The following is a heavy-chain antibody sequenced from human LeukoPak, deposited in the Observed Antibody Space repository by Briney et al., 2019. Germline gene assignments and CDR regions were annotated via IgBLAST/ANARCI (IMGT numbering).Heavy chain of an antibody. CDR1: GSTFSNYR. V-gene: IGHV3-48*02. CDR3: ARDRSLSVAGTFDF. Sequence: GGSLRLSCTGSGSTFSNYRMNWVRQAPGKGLEWISYSNAAGSPVSYAESVQGRFTISRDNAKNSLYLEMNSLRDDDTAVYCCARDRSLSVAGTFDFWGQGSLVTVSS. CDR2: SNAAGSPV. J-gene: IGHJ4*02. D-gene: IGHD6-19*01.